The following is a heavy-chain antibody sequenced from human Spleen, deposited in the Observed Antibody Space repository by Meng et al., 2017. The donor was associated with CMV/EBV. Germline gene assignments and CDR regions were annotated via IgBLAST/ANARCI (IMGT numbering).Heavy chain of an antibody. CDR1: GGSINTNLW. J-gene: IGHJ4*02. CDR2: VSHTGST. Sequence: LTSIVSGGSINTNLWWSWVRQPPGKGLEWIGEVSHTGSTLYTPSLKSRVTISVDKAKNHFSLRLTSVTAADTGVYFCARSPGFYSLDYWGLGTLVTVSS. D-gene: IGHD2-15*01. V-gene: IGHV4-4*01. CDR3: ARSPGFYSLDY.